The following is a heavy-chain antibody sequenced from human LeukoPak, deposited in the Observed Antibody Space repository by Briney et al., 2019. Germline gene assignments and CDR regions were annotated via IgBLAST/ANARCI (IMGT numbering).Heavy chain of an antibody. CDR3: PRDYGSGRFDY. Sequence: ASVKVSCKASGYTFTSYYMHWVRQAPAQGLEWMGIINPSGGSTSYAQKFQGRVTMTRDTSTSTVYMELSSLRAEDTAVYYCPRDYGSGRFDYWGEGTLVTVSS. CDR1: GYTFTSYY. D-gene: IGHD3-10*01. V-gene: IGHV1-46*01. J-gene: IGHJ4*02. CDR2: INPSGGST.